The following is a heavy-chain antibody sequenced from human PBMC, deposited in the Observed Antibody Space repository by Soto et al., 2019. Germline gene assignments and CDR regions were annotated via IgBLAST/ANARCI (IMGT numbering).Heavy chain of an antibody. CDR2: IGPESGAT. CDR1: GYTFTGHY. D-gene: IGHD1-26*01. Sequence: ASVKVSCKASGYTFTGHYIHWVRQAPEQGPEWMGEIGPESGATRYAQKFQGRVTLTRDTSITTVYMELKNLSPDDTAVYYCGRGRSGQIVVFYWGQGTPVTVSS. CDR3: GRGRSGQIVVFY. J-gene: IGHJ4*02. V-gene: IGHV1-2*02.